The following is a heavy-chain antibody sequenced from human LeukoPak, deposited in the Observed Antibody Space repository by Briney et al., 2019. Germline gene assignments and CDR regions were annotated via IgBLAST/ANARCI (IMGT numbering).Heavy chain of an antibody. V-gene: IGHV4-39*01. CDR2: IYYSGST. J-gene: IGHJ4*02. D-gene: IGHD3-9*01. Sequence: PSETLSLTCTVSGGSISSSSYYWGWIRQPPGKGLEWIGSIYYSGSTYYNPSLKSRVTISVDTSKNQFSLKLSSVTAADTAVYYCARGRGYYDILTGYSSSYYFDYWGQGTLVTVSS. CDR1: GGSISSSSYY. CDR3: ARGRGYYDILTGYSSSYYFDY.